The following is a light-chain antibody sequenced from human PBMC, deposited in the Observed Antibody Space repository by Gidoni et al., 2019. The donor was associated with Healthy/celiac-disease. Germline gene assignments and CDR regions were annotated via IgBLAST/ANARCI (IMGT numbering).Light chain of an antibody. CDR3: QQYGSSPGT. J-gene: IGKJ2*01. Sequence: EIVLTQSPGTLSLSPGERAALAGRASQSVSSSYLAWYQQKPGQAPRLLLYGASSRATGLPDRFSGSGSGTDFTLTISRLEPEDFAVYYCQQYGSSPGTFGQGTKLEIK. CDR1: QSVSSSY. V-gene: IGKV3-20*01. CDR2: GAS.